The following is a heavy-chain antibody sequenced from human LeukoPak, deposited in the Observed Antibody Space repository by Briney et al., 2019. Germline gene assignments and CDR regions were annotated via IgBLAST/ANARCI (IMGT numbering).Heavy chain of an antibody. D-gene: IGHD1-26*01. V-gene: IGHV2-70*11. CDR2: IDWDDDI. J-gene: IGHJ4*02. Sequence: SGPTLVNPTQTLTLTCTFSGFSLSTSGMCVSWIRQPPGKALEWLARIDWDDDIYYSTSLKTSLPIHKDTSKNHVVLTMTNMDPVDTATYYCARMFRPGDSGPFDYWGQGTLVTVSS. CDR1: GFSLSTSGMC. CDR3: ARMFRPGDSGPFDY.